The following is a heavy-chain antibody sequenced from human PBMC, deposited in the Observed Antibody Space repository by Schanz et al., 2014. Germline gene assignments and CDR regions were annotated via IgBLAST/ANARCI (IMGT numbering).Heavy chain of an antibody. J-gene: IGHJ6*02. CDR1: GGSISSYY. D-gene: IGHD4-17*01. CDR3: ARDRGMTTSDYYYGMDV. CDR2: IFTSGST. V-gene: IGHV4-4*07. Sequence: QVQLQESGPGLVKPSETLSLTCSVSGGSISSYYWSWIRQPAGKGLEWIGRIFTSGSTYYNPSLKSRVSMSIDTSKNQFSLKLSSVTAADTAVYYCARDRGMTTSDYYYGMDVWGQGTTVTVSS.